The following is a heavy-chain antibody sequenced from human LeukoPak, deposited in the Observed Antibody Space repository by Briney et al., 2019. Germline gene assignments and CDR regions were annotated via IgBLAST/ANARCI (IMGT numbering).Heavy chain of an antibody. CDR1: GYTFASYY. Sequence: ASVKVSCKASGYTFASYYMHWVRQAPGQGLEWMGIINPSGGSTSYAQKLQGRVTMTTDTSTSTAYMELRSLRSDDTAVYYCARVGFLGGKDAFDIWGQGTMVTVSS. CDR2: INPSGGST. V-gene: IGHV1-46*01. D-gene: IGHD7-27*01. CDR3: ARVGFLGGKDAFDI. J-gene: IGHJ3*02.